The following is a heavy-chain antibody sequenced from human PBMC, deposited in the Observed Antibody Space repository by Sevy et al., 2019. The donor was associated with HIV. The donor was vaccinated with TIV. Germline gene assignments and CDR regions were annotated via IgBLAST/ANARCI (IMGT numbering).Heavy chain of an antibody. V-gene: IGHV4-4*07. CDR2: IYTSGST. CDR3: ASDLFGVVIICNHYYYGMDV. D-gene: IGHD3-3*01. CDR1: GGSISSYY. J-gene: IGHJ6*02. Sequence: SESLSLTCTVSGGSISSYYWSWIRQPAGKGLEWIGRIYTSGSTNYNPSLKSRVTMSVDTSKNQFSLKLGSVTAADTAVCYSASDLFGVVIICNHYYYGMDVWGQGTMVTVSS.